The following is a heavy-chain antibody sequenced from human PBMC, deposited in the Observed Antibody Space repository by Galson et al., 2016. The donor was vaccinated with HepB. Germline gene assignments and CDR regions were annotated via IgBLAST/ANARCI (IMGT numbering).Heavy chain of an antibody. J-gene: IGHJ4*02. Sequence: SVKVSCKVSGGTFSKSAINWVRQAPGQGLEWMGGIIPKFQTPNYAQRFPGRVTITADQSMNTAYMEMTSLSSEDTAVYFCARDLRAIDYFDSWGQGTLITVSS. CDR2: IIPKFQTP. V-gene: IGHV1-69*13. CDR3: ARDLRAIDYFDS. CDR1: GGTFSKSA.